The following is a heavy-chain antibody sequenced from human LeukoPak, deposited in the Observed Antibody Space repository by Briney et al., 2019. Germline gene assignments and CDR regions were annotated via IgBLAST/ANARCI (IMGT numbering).Heavy chain of an antibody. CDR1: GYTFTSYY. V-gene: IGHV1-46*01. J-gene: IGHJ4*02. CDR3: ARFRYCSGGSCYGGVFDY. D-gene: IGHD2-15*01. CDR2: INPSGGST. Sequence: ASVKVSCKASGYTFTSYYMHWVRLAPGQGLEWMGIINPSGGSTCYAQKFQGRVTMTRDTSTSTVYMELSSLRSEDTAVYYCARFRYCSGGSCYGGVFDYWGQGTLVTVSS.